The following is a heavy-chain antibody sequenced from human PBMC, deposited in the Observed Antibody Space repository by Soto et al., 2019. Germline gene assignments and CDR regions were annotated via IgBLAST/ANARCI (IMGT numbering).Heavy chain of an antibody. CDR3: ARFNDYGDYEHAFDI. J-gene: IGHJ3*02. V-gene: IGHV4-61*01. CDR1: GGSVSSGSYY. D-gene: IGHD4-17*01. Sequence: SETLSLTCTVSGGSVSSGSYYWSWIRQPPGKGLEWIGYIYYSGSTNYNPSLKSRVTISVDTSKNQFSLKLSSVTAADTAVYYCARFNDYGDYEHAFDIWGQGTMVTVSS. CDR2: IYYSGST.